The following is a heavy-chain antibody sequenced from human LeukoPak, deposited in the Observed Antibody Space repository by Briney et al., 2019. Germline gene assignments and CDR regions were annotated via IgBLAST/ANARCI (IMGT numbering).Heavy chain of an antibody. CDR1: GFTFSSYG. V-gene: IGHV3-30*02. CDR2: IRYDGSNK. D-gene: IGHD3-22*01. CDR3: ARSGYYDSGGYNIIYYYYYGMDV. Sequence: GGSLRLSCAASGFTFSSYGMHWVRQAPGKGLEWVAFIRYDGSNKYYAGSVKGRFTISRDNSKNTLYLQMNSLRAEDTAVYYCARSGYYDSGGYNIIYYYYYGMDVWGQGTTVTVSS. J-gene: IGHJ6*02.